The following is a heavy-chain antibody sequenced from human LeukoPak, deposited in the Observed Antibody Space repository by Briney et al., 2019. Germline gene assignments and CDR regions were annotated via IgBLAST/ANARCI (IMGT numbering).Heavy chain of an antibody. CDR3: AKDRSAARVGATPTYYFDY. J-gene: IGHJ4*02. Sequence: PGGSLRLSCAASGITFSSYAMNWVRQAPRKGLEWVSGISGSGGSTYYADSVKGRFTISRDNAKNTLYLEMNRLRAEDTAVYYCAKDRSAARVGATPTYYFDYWGQGTLVTVSS. CDR1: GITFSSYA. CDR2: ISGSGGST. D-gene: IGHD1-26*01. V-gene: IGHV3-23*01.